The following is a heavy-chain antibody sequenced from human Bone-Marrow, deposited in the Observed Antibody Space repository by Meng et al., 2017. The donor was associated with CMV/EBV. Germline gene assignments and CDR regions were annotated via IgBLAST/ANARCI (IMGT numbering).Heavy chain of an antibody. CDR1: GFTFSNYW. V-gene: IGHV3-74*01. CDR3: VKDGFGVVPDYYYALDV. CDR2: INSDGSTT. Sequence: GGSLRLSCAASGFTFSNYWMHWVRQVPGKGLVWVSRINSDGSTTTYADSVKGRFTISRDNAKNSLYLQMNSLRAEDTALYYCVKDGFGVVPDYYYALDVWGQGTTVTVSS. D-gene: IGHD3-3*01. J-gene: IGHJ6*02.